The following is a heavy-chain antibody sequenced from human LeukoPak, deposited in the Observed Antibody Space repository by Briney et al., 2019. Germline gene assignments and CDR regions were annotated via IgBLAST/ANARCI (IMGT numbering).Heavy chain of an antibody. Sequence: SETLSLTCAVYGGSFSGYYWSWIRQPPGKGLEWIGEINHSGSTNYNPSLKSRVTLSVDTSKNQFSLKLSSVTAADTAVYYCARGRRDYGDYDFDYWGQGTLVTVSS. D-gene: IGHD4-17*01. J-gene: IGHJ4*02. CDR1: GGSFSGYY. V-gene: IGHV4-34*01. CDR2: INHSGST. CDR3: ARGRRDYGDYDFDY.